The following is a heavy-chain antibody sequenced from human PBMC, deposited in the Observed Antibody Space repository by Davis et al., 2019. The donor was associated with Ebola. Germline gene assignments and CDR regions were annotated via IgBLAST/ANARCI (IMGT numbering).Heavy chain of an antibody. D-gene: IGHD6-13*01. CDR1: GFTFSSYA. V-gene: IGHV3-23*01. Sequence: GESLKISCAASGFTFSSYAMSWVRQAPGKGLEWVSAISGSGGSTYYADSVKGRFTISRDNSKNTLYLQMNSLRAEDTAVYYCAKDLSWQLGYYFDYWGQGTLVTVSS. CDR2: ISGSGGST. CDR3: AKDLSWQLGYYFDY. J-gene: IGHJ4*02.